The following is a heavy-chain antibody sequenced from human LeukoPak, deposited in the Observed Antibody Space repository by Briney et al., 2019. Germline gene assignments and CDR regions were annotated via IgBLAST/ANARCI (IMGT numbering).Heavy chain of an antibody. Sequence: SETLSLTCTVSGGSISSYYWSWIRQPPGKGLEWIGYVSYSGSTDYNPSLKSRVIISIDTSKNQFSLRLSSVTAADTAVYYCARENDRYGRIDYWGQGTQVTVSS. J-gene: IGHJ4*02. D-gene: IGHD5-18*01. CDR2: VSYSGST. CDR1: GGSISSYY. CDR3: ARENDRYGRIDY. V-gene: IGHV4-59*01.